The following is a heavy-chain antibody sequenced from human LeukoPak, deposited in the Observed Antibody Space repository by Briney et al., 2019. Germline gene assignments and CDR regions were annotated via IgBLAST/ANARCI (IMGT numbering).Heavy chain of an antibody. V-gene: IGHV1-8*01. CDR3: ARLGNYDSSGGYYGMDV. D-gene: IGHD3-22*01. CDR2: MNPNSGNT. Sequence: GASVKVSCKASGYTFTSYDINWVRQATGQGLEWMGWMNPNSGNTGYAQKFQGRVTMTRNTSISTAYMELSSLRSEDTAVYYCARLGNYDSSGGYYGMDVWGQGTTVTVSS. CDR1: GYTFTSYD. J-gene: IGHJ6*02.